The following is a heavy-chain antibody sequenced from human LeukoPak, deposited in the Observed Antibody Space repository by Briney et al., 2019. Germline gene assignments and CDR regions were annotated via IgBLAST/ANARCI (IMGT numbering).Heavy chain of an antibody. CDR1: GFTFSSYA. Sequence: GGSLRLSCAASGFTFSSYAMHWVRQAPGKGMEYVSAISSNGGSTYYANSVKGRFTISRDNSKNPLYLQMGSLRAEDMAVYYCARSMLRFLEWLPVDYWGQGTLVTVSS. D-gene: IGHD3-3*01. CDR3: ARSMLRFLEWLPVDY. V-gene: IGHV3-64*01. CDR2: ISSNGGST. J-gene: IGHJ4*02.